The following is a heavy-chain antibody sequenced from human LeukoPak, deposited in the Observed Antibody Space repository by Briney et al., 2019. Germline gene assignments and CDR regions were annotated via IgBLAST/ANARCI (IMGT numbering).Heavy chain of an antibody. J-gene: IGHJ5*02. CDR1: GGSISGYF. D-gene: IGHD2-15*01. Sequence: PSETLSLTCTVSGGSISGYFWSWIRQPPGKGLEWIGNIHSSGITNYNPSLKSRVTISVDTSKNQVSLTVISVTAADTAVYYCARVTIVVGSNWFDPWGRGTLVTVSS. CDR3: ARVTIVVGSNWFDP. CDR2: IHSSGIT. V-gene: IGHV4-59*01.